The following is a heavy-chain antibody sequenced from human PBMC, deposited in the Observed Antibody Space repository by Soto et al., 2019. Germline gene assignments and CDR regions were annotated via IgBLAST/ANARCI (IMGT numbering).Heavy chain of an antibody. CDR3: TRPPIATTPGDDY. V-gene: IGHV3-72*01. Sequence: EVQLVESGGDLVQPGGSLRLSCAASGFTFSEHYIDWVRQAPGKGLEWVGRSRNKAKGYTTSYAASVKGRFTLSRDDSKNSLYLQMDSLISEDTAVYYCTRPPIATTPGDDYWGQGTLVTVSS. CDR1: GFTFSEHY. J-gene: IGHJ4*02. D-gene: IGHD6-13*01. CDR2: SRNKAKGYTT.